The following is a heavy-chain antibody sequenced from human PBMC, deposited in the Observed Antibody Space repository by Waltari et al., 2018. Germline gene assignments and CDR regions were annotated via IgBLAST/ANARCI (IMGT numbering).Heavy chain of an antibody. V-gene: IGHV3-23*03. CDR2: IYSGGST. CDR3: AKVATPYSSSRGGFDP. Sequence: VQLLESGGGLVQPGGSLRLSCAASGFTFSSYAMSWVRQAPGKGLEWVSVIYSGGSTYYADSVKGRFTISRDNSKNTLYLQMNSLRAEDTAVYYCAKVATPYSSSRGGFDPWGQGTLVTVSS. D-gene: IGHD6-13*01. CDR1: GFTFSSYA. J-gene: IGHJ5*02.